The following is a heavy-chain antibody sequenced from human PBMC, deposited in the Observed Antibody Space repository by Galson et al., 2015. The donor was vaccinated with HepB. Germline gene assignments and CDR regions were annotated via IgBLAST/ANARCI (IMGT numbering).Heavy chain of an antibody. CDR3: ARNVWFGGAYYGMDV. CDR1: GFSLSTSGMC. CDR2: IDWDDDK. V-gene: IGHV2-70*01. J-gene: IGHJ6*02. D-gene: IGHD3-10*01. Sequence: PALVKPTQTLTLTCTFSGFSLSTSGMCVSWIRQPPGKALEWLALIDWDDDKYYSTSLKTRLTISKDTSKNQVVLTMTNMDPVDTATYYCARNVWFGGAYYGMDVWGQGTTVTVSS.